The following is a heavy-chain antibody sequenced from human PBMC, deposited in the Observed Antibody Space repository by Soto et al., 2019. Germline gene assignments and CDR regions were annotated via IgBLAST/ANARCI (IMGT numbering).Heavy chain of an antibody. V-gene: IGHV3-53*01. D-gene: IGHD1-26*01. CDR2: IYTNDDT. CDR1: GFTVSSNF. Sequence: GGSLRLSCAASGFTVSSNFMSWVRQAPGKGLEWVSVIYTNDDTYYADSVKGRFTISRDNSKYTLYLQMNSLRAEDTAIYYCATRVGDSGRYYFDYWGQGALVTVSS. J-gene: IGHJ4*02. CDR3: ATRVGDSGRYYFDY.